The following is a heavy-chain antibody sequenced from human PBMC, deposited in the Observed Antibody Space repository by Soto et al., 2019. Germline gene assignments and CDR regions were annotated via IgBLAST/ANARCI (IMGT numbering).Heavy chain of an antibody. Sequence: QVQLVQSGAEVKKPGASVKVSCTASGYTFTSYGISWVRQAPGQGLEWMGWISAYNGNTNYAQKLQGRVTMTTDTSTSPAYMELRSLRSDDTAVYYCARDRGTYYDILTGLPHYFDYWGQGTLVTVSS. V-gene: IGHV1-18*01. J-gene: IGHJ4*02. CDR2: ISAYNGNT. CDR3: ARDRGTYYDILTGLPHYFDY. CDR1: GYTFTSYG. D-gene: IGHD3-9*01.